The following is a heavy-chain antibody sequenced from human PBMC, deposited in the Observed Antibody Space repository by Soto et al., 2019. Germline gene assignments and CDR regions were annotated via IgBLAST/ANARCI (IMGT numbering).Heavy chain of an antibody. CDR2: ISSSAGIK. CDR1: GFTFSRYE. Sequence: HPGGSLRLSCTASGFTFSRYEMNWVRQAPGKGLEWVSYISSSAGIKDYADSVKGRFIISRDNAKNSLCLQMNSLRVEDTAIYYCARGPRETYSDFWSGLSSDIYYHYGMDVGGQGTTVTVSS. D-gene: IGHD3-3*01. CDR3: ARGPRETYSDFWSGLSSDIYYHYGMDV. V-gene: IGHV3-48*03. J-gene: IGHJ6*02.